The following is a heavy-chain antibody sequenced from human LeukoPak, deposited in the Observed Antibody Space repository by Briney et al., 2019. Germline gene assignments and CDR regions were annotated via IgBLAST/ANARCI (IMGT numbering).Heavy chain of an antibody. Sequence: PSETLSLTCTVSGGSISSYYWSWIRQPPGKGLEWIGYIYYSGSTNYNPSLKSRVTILVDTSQKQFSLKLGSVTAADTAMYYCVRGRSVTGVFRWGPKRNSHYSMDVWGQGTTVTVSS. CDR3: VRGRSVTGVFRWGPKRNSHYSMDV. D-gene: IGHD3-9*01. CDR2: IYYSGST. V-gene: IGHV4-59*01. CDR1: GGSISSYY. J-gene: IGHJ6*02.